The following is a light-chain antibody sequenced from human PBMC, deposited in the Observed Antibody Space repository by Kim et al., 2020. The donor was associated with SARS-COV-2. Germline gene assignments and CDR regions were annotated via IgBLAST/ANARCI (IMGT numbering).Light chain of an antibody. J-gene: IGKJ4*01. CDR1: QDINNY. CDR3: QQFDDLPIT. CDR2: DAS. V-gene: IGKV1-33*01. Sequence: DIQMTQSPSSLSASVGDRLTITCQASQDINNYLNWYQQKPGKAPKLLIYDASNLETGVPSRFSGSGSGTDFTFTITSLQPDDIATYYCQQFDDLPITFGGGTKLEIK.